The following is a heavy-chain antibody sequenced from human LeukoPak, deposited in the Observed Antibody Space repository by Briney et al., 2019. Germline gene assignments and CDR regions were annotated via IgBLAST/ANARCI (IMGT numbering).Heavy chain of an antibody. V-gene: IGHV4-59*06. CDR1: GGSISSYY. CDR3: ALNYDFWSGYNSTYYYYYYMDV. D-gene: IGHD3-3*01. CDR2: IYYSGST. Sequence: SETLSLTCTVSGGSISSYYWSWIRQPPGKGLEWIGYIYYSGSTYYNPSLKSRVTISVDTSKNQLSLKLSSVTAADTAVYYCALNYDFWSGYNSTYYYYYYMDVWGKGTTVTVSS. J-gene: IGHJ6*03.